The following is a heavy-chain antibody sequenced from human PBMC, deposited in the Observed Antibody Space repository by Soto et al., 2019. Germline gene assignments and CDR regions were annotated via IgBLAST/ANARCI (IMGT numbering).Heavy chain of an antibody. Sequence: SETLSLTCAVYGGSFSGYYWSWIRQPPGKGLEWIGEINHSGSTNYNPSLKSRVTISVDTSKNQFSLKLSSVTAADTAVYYCARGNKAGRLFRYGMDVWGQGTTVTVSS. J-gene: IGHJ6*02. V-gene: IGHV4-34*01. CDR1: GGSFSGYY. CDR3: ARGNKAGRLFRYGMDV. CDR2: INHSGST. D-gene: IGHD6-6*01.